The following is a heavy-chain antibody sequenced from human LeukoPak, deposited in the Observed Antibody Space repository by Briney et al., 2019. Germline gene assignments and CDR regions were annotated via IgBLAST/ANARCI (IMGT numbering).Heavy chain of an antibody. V-gene: IGHV3-23*01. J-gene: IGHJ4*02. D-gene: IGHD3-9*01. Sequence: GGFLRLSCAASGFTFSSYAMSWARQAPGKGLEWVSAISGSGGSTYYADSVKGRFTISRDNSKNTLYLQMNSLRAEDTAVYYCARDLGPYYDILTGYSIWGQGTLVTVSS. CDR1: GFTFSSYA. CDR2: ISGSGGST. CDR3: ARDLGPYYDILTGYSI.